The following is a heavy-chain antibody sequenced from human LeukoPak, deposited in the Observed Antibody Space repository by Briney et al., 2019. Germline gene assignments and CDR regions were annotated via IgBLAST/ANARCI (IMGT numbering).Heavy chain of an antibody. Sequence: ASVKVSCKASGYTFTSYDINWVRQAPGQGLEWMGWMNPNSGNTGYAQKFQGRVTMTRNTSISTAYMELSSLRSEDTAVYYCARDAPTIVVVTEDWFDPWGQGTLVTVSS. CDR3: ARDAPTIVVVTEDWFDP. V-gene: IGHV1-8*01. CDR1: GYTFTSYD. J-gene: IGHJ5*02. D-gene: IGHD2-21*02. CDR2: MNPNSGNT.